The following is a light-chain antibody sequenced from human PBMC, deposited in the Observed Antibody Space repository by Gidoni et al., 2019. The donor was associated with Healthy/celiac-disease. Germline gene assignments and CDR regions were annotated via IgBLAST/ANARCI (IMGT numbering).Light chain of an antibody. CDR1: QSVSSSY. V-gene: IGKV3-20*01. CDR3: QQYGSAPYS. CDR2: GAS. Sequence: EIVLTQSPGTLSLSTGERATLSCRASQSVSSSYLAWYQQKPGQAPRLLIYGASSRAPGIPDRFSGSGSGTDFTLTISRLEPEDFAGYYCQQYGSAPYSFGKGTKLESK. J-gene: IGKJ2*03.